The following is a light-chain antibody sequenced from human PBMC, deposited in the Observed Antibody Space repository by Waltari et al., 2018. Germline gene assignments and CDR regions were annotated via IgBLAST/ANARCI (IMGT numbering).Light chain of an antibody. J-gene: IGLJ2*01. V-gene: IGLV2-14*03. Sequence: SALTQPDSVSGSPGQSITISCSGISSDSGGYNYVSWYQQHPGEAPKVIIYDFTNRPPGCSSRFSGSKSGSSASLIISGLQPEDEAVYYCSSFTSSTTGIFGGGTKLTVL. CDR2: DFT. CDR3: SSFTSSTTGI. CDR1: SSDSGGYNY.